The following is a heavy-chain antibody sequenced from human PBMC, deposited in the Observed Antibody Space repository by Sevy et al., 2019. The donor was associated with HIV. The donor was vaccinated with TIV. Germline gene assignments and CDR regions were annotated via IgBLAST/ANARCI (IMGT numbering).Heavy chain of an antibody. CDR1: GGSFSGYY. D-gene: IGHD3-22*01. CDR2: INHSGST. V-gene: IGHV4-34*01. CDR3: ARAPRSRCYYDSSGGPDY. Sequence: SETMSLTCAVYGGSFSGYYWSWIRQPPGKGLEWTGEINHSGSTNYNPSLKSRVTISVDTSKNQFSLKLSSVTAADTAVYYCARAPRSRCYYDSSGGPDYWGQGTLVTVSS. J-gene: IGHJ4*02.